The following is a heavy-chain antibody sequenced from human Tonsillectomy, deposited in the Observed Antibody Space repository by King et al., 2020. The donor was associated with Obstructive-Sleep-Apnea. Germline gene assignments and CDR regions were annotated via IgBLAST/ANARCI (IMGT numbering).Heavy chain of an antibody. Sequence: VQLVESGAEVNKPGASVKVSCKASCYTVTSYGISWVRQAPGLGLDGVGWFRASNGNRNYAQKRQGRVTMTTDTSTSTAYMELRSLRSDDTAVYYCMYMFSAAEDYWGQGTLVTVSS. D-gene: IGHD6-13*01. CDR3: MYMFSAAEDY. V-gene: IGHV1-18*01. CDR1: CYTVTSYG. J-gene: IGHJ4*02. CDR2: FRASNGNR.